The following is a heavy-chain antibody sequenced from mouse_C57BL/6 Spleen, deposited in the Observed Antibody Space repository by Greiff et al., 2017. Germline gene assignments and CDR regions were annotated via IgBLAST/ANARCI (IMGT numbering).Heavy chain of an antibody. CDR2: IYPGDGDT. Sequence: QLQESGPELVKPGASVKISCKASGYAFSSSWMNWVKQRPGKGLEWIGRIYPGDGDTNYNGKFKGKATLTADKSSSTAYMQLSSLTSEDSAVYFCARGDGNFGGFAYWGQGTLVTVSA. D-gene: IGHD2-1*01. CDR3: ARGDGNFGGFAY. CDR1: GYAFSSSW. V-gene: IGHV1-82*01. J-gene: IGHJ3*01.